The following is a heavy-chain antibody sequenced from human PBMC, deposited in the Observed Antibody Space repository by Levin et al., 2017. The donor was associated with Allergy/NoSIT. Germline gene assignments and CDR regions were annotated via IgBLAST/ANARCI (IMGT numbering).Heavy chain of an antibody. CDR1: GFTFSIYA. V-gene: IGHV3-23*01. Sequence: PGGSLRLSCAASGFTFSIYAMTWVRQAPGKGLEWVSTISSSGGATHYADSVKGRFTISRDNPKNTLYLQMNSLRAEDTAVYYCVSGGGGRFFDYWGQGTLVTVSS. J-gene: IGHJ4*02. CDR2: ISSSGGAT. D-gene: IGHD4-23*01. CDR3: VSGGGGRFFDY.